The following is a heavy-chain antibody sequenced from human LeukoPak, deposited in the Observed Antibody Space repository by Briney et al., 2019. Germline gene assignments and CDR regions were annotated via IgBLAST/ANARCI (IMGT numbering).Heavy chain of an antibody. J-gene: IGHJ3*02. Sequence: PGGSLRLSCAASGFTFSSYAMSWVRQAPGKGLEWVSVIYSGGSTYYADSVKGRFTISRDNSKNTLYLQMNSLRAEDTAVYYCARSAAVGLHDAFDIWGQGTMVTVSS. CDR2: IYSGGST. CDR3: ARSAAVGLHDAFDI. D-gene: IGHD6-13*01. CDR1: GFTFSSYA. V-gene: IGHV3-53*01.